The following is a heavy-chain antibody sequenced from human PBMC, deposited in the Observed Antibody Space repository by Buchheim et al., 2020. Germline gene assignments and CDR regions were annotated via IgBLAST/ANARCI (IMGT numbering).Heavy chain of an antibody. CDR2: IYYSGST. CDR1: GGSISSSSYY. CDR3: ARHERGSSSWYATNFDY. D-gene: IGHD6-13*01. J-gene: IGHJ4*02. V-gene: IGHV4-39*01. Sequence: QVQLQESGPGLVKPSETLSLTCTVSGGSISSSSYYWGWIRQPPGKGLEWIGSIYYSGSTYYNPSLKSRVIISVDTSKNQFSLKLSSVTAADTAVYYCARHERGSSSWYATNFDYWGQGTL.